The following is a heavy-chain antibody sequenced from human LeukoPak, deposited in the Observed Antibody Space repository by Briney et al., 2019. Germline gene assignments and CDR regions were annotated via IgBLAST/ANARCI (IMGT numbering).Heavy chain of an antibody. CDR1: GFTFSSYG. V-gene: IGHV3-30*18. Sequence: GGSLRLSCAASGFTFSSYGMHWVRQAPGKGLEWVAVISYDGSNKYYADSVKGRFTISRDNSKNTLYLQMNSLRAEDTAVYYCAKDRGPYGSGSYYPDYWGQGTLVTVSS. CDR3: AKDRGPYGSGSYYPDY. D-gene: IGHD3-10*01. J-gene: IGHJ4*02. CDR2: ISYDGSNK.